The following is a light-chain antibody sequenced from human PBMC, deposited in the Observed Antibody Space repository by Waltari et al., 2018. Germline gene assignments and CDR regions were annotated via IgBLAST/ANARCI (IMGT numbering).Light chain of an antibody. CDR1: QDISNF. CDR3: QQHDRPPLT. V-gene: IGKV1-33*01. Sequence: DIQMTQSPSSLSASVGDRVTITCQASQDISNFLNWNQQKPGKAPKLLIYDASILQTGVPSRFRGRGSGSDFTLTISSLEPEDFATYYCQQHDRPPLTFGGGTRVEIK. CDR2: DAS. J-gene: IGKJ4*01.